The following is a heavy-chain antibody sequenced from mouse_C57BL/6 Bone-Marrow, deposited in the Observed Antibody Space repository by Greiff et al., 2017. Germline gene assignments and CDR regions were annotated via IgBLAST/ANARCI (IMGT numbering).Heavy chain of an antibody. D-gene: IGHD3-3*01. Sequence: VQLQQPGAELVRPGTSVKLSCKASGYTFTSYWMHWVKQRPGQGLEWIGVIDPSDSYTNYNQKFKGKATLTVDTSSSTAYMQLSSLTSEDSAVYYCARLGYKEFFDYWGQGTTLTVSS. V-gene: IGHV1-59*01. CDR2: IDPSDSYT. CDR1: GYTFTSYW. CDR3: ARLGYKEFFDY. J-gene: IGHJ2*01.